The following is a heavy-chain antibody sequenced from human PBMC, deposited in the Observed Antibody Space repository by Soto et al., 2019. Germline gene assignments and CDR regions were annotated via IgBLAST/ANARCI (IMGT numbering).Heavy chain of an antibody. CDR2: IIPIFGTA. D-gene: IGHD1-26*01. J-gene: IGHJ4*02. Sequence: QVQLVQSGAEVKKPGSSVKVSCKASGGTFSSYAISWVRQAPGQGLEWMGGIIPIFGTANYAQKFQGRVTITAGESTSTDYMELSSLRSEDTAVYYCARDESGREERYYFDYWGQGTLVTVSS. CDR3: ARDESGREERYYFDY. V-gene: IGHV1-69*12. CDR1: GGTFSSYA.